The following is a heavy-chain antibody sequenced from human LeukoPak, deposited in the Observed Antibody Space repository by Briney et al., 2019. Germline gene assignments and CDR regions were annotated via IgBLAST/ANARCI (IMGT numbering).Heavy chain of an antibody. Sequence: QPGGSLRLSCAASGFTFSSYSMNWVRQAPGKGLEWVSAISGSGGSTYYADSVKGRFTISRDNSKNTLYLQMNSLRAEDTAVYYCAKLPSPKYYYYGMDVWGQGTTVTVSS. J-gene: IGHJ6*02. V-gene: IGHV3-23*01. CDR3: AKLPSPKYYYYGMDV. CDR2: ISGSGGST. CDR1: GFTFSSYS.